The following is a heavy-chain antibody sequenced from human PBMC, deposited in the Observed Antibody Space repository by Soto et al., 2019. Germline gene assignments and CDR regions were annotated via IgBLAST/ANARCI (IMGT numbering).Heavy chain of an antibody. CDR2: ITRSGDKA. D-gene: IGHD3-10*01. CDR3: ALYGFGGSDY. V-gene: IGHV3-23*01. Sequence: EVQLLESGGGLVQPGDSLRLSCTASGLTFSSHAMSWVRRAPGKGLEWVSTITRSGDKAYYADSVKGRFTNSRDNSKHPLYLQMSSLRADDTAVYYCALYGFGGSDYWCQGTLVTVSS. J-gene: IGHJ4*02. CDR1: GLTFSSHA.